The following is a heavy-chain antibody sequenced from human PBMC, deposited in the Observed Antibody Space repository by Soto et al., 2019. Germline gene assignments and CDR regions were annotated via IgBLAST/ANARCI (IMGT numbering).Heavy chain of an antibody. D-gene: IGHD5-12*01. V-gene: IGHV1-69*19. Sequence: QVQLVQSGAELKKPGSSVKVSCKVSGGTFGNFAISWVRQAPGQGPEWVAGIIPIYGTSNLADDFRGRITRNAGESTTTAYMGLSSRRSEDTAFYCCGRGSRDGYNYWYFDFCVRGTQVT. CDR2: IIPIYGTS. J-gene: IGHJ2*01. CDR1: GGTFGNFA. CDR3: GRGSRDGYNYWYFDF.